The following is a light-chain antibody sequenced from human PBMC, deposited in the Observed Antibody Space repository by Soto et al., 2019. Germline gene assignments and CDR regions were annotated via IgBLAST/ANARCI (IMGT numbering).Light chain of an antibody. CDR2: RNI. CDR1: SSNIGSNY. CDR3: AAWDDSLSGVV. V-gene: IGLV1-47*01. Sequence: QSVLTQPPSASGTPGQRVTISCSGSSSNIGSNYVFCYQHLPGTAPKLLIYRNIQRPSGVPDRFSASKSGTSASLAISGLRSEDETDYYCAAWDDSLSGVVFGGGTQLTVL. J-gene: IGLJ2*01.